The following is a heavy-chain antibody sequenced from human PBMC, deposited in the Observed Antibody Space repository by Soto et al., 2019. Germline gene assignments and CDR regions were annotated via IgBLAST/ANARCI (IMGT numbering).Heavy chain of an antibody. CDR2: ISGSGGST. CDR1: GFTFISYA. CDR3: SISGGGYGPFVY. J-gene: IGHJ4*02. Sequence: GVSLRLSCAASGFTFISYAMSWVRQAPGKGLEWVSAISGSGGSTYYADSVKGRFTISRDNSKNTLYLQMNSLRAEDTAVYYCSISGGGYGPFVYWGQGNLVTVSS. D-gene: IGHD5-12*01. V-gene: IGHV3-23*01.